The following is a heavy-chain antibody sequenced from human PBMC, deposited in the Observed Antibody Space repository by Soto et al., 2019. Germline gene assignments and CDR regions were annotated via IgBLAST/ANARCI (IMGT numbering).Heavy chain of an antibody. V-gene: IGHV1-69*01. CDR2: IIPIFGTA. Sequence: QVQLVQSGAEVKKPGSSVKVSCKASGGTFSSYAISWVREAPGQGLEWMGGIIPIFGTANYAQKFQGRVTITADESTITAYMELSSLRSEDTAVYYCAREGSLTEMGFWFDPWGQGTLVTVSS. J-gene: IGHJ5*02. D-gene: IGHD6-13*01. CDR3: AREGSLTEMGFWFDP. CDR1: GGTFSSYA.